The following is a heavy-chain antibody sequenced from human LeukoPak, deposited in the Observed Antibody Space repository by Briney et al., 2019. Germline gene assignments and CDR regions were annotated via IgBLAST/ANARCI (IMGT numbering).Heavy chain of an antibody. CDR3: ARDGGDGYNLHYYYYMDV. J-gene: IGHJ6*03. Sequence: GASVKVSCKASGYTFTGYYMHWVRQAPGQGLEWMGWINPNSGGTNYAQKFQGRVTMTRDTSISTACMELSRLRSDDTPVYYCARDGGDGYNLHYYYYMDVWGKGTTVTISS. V-gene: IGHV1-2*02. D-gene: IGHD5-24*01. CDR1: GYTFTGYY. CDR2: INPNSGGT.